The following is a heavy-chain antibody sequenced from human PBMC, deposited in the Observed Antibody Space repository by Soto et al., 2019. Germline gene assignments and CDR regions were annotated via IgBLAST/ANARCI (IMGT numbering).Heavy chain of an antibody. CDR3: VRDFEGSYGYGPFDY. D-gene: IGHD5-18*01. Sequence: PGGSLGLSCAASRYTFSSYWISWVRQAPGKRLEGVANIKQDGIENYDGDSVGGRFTISRDNAKNSLHLQMNSLRAEDTAVYYCVRDFEGSYGYGPFDYWGQGTLVTVSS. CDR1: RYTFSSYW. CDR2: IKQDGIEN. V-gene: IGHV3-7*03. J-gene: IGHJ4*02.